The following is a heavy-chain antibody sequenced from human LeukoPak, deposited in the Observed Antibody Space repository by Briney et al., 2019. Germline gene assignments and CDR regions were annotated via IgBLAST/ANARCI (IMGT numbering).Heavy chain of an antibody. Sequence: GGSLRLSCAASGFTFSSYGFHWVRQAPGKGLEWVAVIWYDGSNIHYAESVKGRFTISRDNSRDTLYLHMNSLRPEDTAVYYCARDFYTGMFDYWGQGTLVTVSS. J-gene: IGHJ4*02. CDR2: IWYDGSNI. CDR1: GFTFSSYG. D-gene: IGHD3-10*02. CDR3: ARDFYTGMFDY. V-gene: IGHV3-33*01.